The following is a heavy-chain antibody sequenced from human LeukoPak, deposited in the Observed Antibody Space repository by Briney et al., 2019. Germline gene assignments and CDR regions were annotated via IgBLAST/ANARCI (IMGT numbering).Heavy chain of an antibody. CDR3: ARDRVGDTYGYYYGMDV. Sequence: ASVKVSCKASGYTFTSYYMHCVRQAPGQGPEWMGIINPSGGSTRYAQTFQGRVTMTTDTSTSTVYMELSSLRSEDTAVYYCARDRVGDTYGYYYGMDVWGQGTTVTVSS. V-gene: IGHV1-46*01. J-gene: IGHJ6*02. CDR1: GYTFTSYY. D-gene: IGHD3-10*01. CDR2: INPSGGST.